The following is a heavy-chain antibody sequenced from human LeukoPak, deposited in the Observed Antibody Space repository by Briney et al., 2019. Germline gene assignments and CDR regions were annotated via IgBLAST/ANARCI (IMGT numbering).Heavy chain of an antibody. J-gene: IGHJ6*03. CDR1: GGSISSSNYY. Sequence: SETLSLTCTVSGGSISSSNYYWDRIRQPPRKGLEWIGSIYYSETTYDNPSLKSRVTMSIDTSKNQFSLKLSSVTAADSAVYYCARQRADYYYYYIDVWGKGTTVTVS. CDR3: ARQRADYYYYYIDV. CDR2: IYYSETT. V-gene: IGHV4-39*01.